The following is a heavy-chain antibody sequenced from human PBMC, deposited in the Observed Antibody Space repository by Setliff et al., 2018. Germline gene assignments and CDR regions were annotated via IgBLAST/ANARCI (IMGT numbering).Heavy chain of an antibody. CDR1: GLIFTSYS. J-gene: IGHJ6*03. CDR3: ARLALTGYDSSGYYYALDYYYYMDV. Sequence: GGSLRLSCAASGLIFTSYSMNWVRQAPGKGLEWVSSITSSSTYISYADSLRGRFTISRDNANHSLYLQMNSPRAEDTAVYYCARLALTGYDSSGYYYALDYYYYMDVWGKGTTVTVSS. D-gene: IGHD3-22*01. CDR2: ITSSSTYI. V-gene: IGHV3-21*01.